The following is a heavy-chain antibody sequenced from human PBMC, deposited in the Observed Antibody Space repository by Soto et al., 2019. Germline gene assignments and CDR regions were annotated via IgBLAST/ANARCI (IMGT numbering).Heavy chain of an antibody. V-gene: IGHV3-11*01. D-gene: IGHD5-12*01. J-gene: IGHJ3*02. CDR3: ARSRDGYNLVFGDAFDI. CDR1: GFTFSDYF. CDR2: ISISGGLI. Sequence: QVQLVESGGGLVKPGGSLRLSCAASGFTFSDYFMTWIRQAPGKGLEWLSYISISGGLIYSADSVKGRFTISRDNAKNSLYLQMHSLRAEDTAVYYCARSRDGYNLVFGDAFDIWGQGTMVTVSS.